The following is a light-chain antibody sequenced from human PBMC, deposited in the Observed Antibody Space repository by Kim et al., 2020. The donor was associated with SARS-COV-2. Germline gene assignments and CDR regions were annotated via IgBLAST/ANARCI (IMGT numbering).Light chain of an antibody. Sequence: LPPGERATRSCRASQSISSFLAWNKQKPGQAPRLIIHGATNRATGSPARFSGSGSGTDFTLTISSLEPEDFAVDYCQQRDSWPLTFGGGTKVDIK. CDR1: QSISSF. V-gene: IGKV3-11*01. J-gene: IGKJ4*01. CDR2: GAT. CDR3: QQRDSWPLT.